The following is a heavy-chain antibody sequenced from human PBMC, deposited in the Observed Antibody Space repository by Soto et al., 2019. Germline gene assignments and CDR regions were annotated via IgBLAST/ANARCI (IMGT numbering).Heavy chain of an antibody. D-gene: IGHD2-2*01. CDR2: ISYDGNNK. CDR1: GFTFSNYG. V-gene: IGHV3-30*18. J-gene: IGHJ4*02. Sequence: QVQLVASGGGVAQPRRSLRLSCAASGFTFSNYGMHWVRQAPGKGLEWVAVISYDGNNKFYADSVKGRLTISRDNSKNTLFLQTTSLRAEDTAVYYCAKDMRGHFDYWGQGTLVTVSS. CDR3: AKDMRGHFDY.